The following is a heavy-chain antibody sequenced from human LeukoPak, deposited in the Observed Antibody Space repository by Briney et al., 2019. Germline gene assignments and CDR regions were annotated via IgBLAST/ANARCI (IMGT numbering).Heavy chain of an antibody. CDR2: TYYRSRWYN. J-gene: IGHJ6*02. CDR3: AKPSYSGSYLPYYYYGMDV. CDR1: GDSVSSNTAA. Sequence: SQTLSLTCAISGDSVSSNTAAWNWIRQSPSRGLEWLGRTYYRSRWYNDYAASLKSRINITPDTSKNQFSLHLNSVTPEDTAVYYCAKPSYSGSYLPYYYYGMDVWGQGTTVTVSS. D-gene: IGHD1-26*01. V-gene: IGHV6-1*01.